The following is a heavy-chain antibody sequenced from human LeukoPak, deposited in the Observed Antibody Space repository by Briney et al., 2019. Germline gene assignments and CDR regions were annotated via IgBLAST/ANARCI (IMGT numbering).Heavy chain of an antibody. CDR1: GFTFRHYA. CDR3: VRARAGGLDY. V-gene: IGHV3-30*04. CDR2: LSFDGAHK. J-gene: IGHJ4*02. Sequence: PERSLRFSCAASGFTFRHYAVHWVRQAPGRGLEWVAVLSFDGAHKYYAESVKGRFTISRDNSNNTLFLQMDSLRIEDTALYYCVRARAGGLDYWGQGTLVTVSS. D-gene: IGHD3-16*01.